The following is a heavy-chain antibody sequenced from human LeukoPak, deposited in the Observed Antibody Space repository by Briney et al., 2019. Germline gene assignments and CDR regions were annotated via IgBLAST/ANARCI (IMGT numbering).Heavy chain of an antibody. V-gene: IGHV3-23*01. Sequence: GGSLRLSCAASGFTFSSYAMSWVRQAPGKGLEGVSAINDSGGNTYYADSVKGRFTISRDNSKNTLYLQMNSLRAEDTAVYYCAKPAISSRGWYYDYWGQGTLVTVSS. CDR2: INDSGGNT. D-gene: IGHD6-19*01. CDR1: GFTFSSYA. CDR3: AKPAISSRGWYYDY. J-gene: IGHJ4*02.